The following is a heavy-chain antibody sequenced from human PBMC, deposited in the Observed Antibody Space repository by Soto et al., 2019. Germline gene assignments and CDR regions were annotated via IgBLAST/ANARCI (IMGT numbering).Heavy chain of an antibody. CDR2: IYYSGST. J-gene: IGHJ5*02. Sequence: ASETLSLTCTVSGGSISSSSYYWGWIRQPPGKGLEWIGSIYYSGSTYYNPSLKSRVTISVDTSKNQFSLKLSSVTAADTAVYYCARLAGHSTYYDFWSGYYWWFDPWGKGTLVTVSS. CDR1: GGSISSSSYY. D-gene: IGHD3-3*01. CDR3: ARLAGHSTYYDFWSGYYWWFDP. V-gene: IGHV4-39*01.